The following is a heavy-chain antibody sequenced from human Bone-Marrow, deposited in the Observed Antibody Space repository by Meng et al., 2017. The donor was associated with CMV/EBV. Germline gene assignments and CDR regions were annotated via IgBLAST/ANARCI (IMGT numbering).Heavy chain of an antibody. D-gene: IGHD3-22*01. J-gene: IGHJ1*01. CDR2: IRSKAFGGTT. CDR1: GFTFGDYA. V-gene: IGHV3-49*04. CDR3: TRSYDSRGYYPGYFHH. Sequence: GESLKISCTASGFTFGDYALTWVRQAPGKGLEWVGFIRSKAFGGTTAYAASVKGRFTISRDDSKSIAYLQTNSLKTEDTAVYYCTRSYDSRGYYPGYFHHWGQGTLVTASS.